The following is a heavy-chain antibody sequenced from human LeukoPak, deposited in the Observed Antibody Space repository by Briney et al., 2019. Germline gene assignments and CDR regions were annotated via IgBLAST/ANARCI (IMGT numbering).Heavy chain of an antibody. V-gene: IGHV5-51*01. CDR3: ARLDIVEVPAATPQSYYYYYYMDV. CDR2: IYPGDSDT. J-gene: IGHJ6*03. D-gene: IGHD2-2*02. CDR1: GYSFTSYW. Sequence: GESLKISCKGSGYSFTSYWIGWVRQMPGKGLEWMGIIYPGDSDTRHSPSFQGQVTISADKSISTAYLQWSSLKASDTAMYYCARLDIVEVPAATPQSYYYYYYMDVWGKGTTVTVSS.